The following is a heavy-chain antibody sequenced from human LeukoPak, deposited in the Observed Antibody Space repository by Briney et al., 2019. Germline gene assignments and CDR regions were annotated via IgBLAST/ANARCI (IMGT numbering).Heavy chain of an antibody. J-gene: IGHJ6*02. CDR1: GDSISSYY. CDR2: IYYSGST. D-gene: IGHD1-14*01. V-gene: IGHV4-59*01. CDR3: ARDLKPYYYYGMDV. Sequence: SETLSLTCTVSGDSISSYYWSWIRQPPGKGLEWIGYIYYSGSTNYNPSLKSRVTISVDTSKNQFSLKLSSVTAADTAVYYCARDLKPYYYYGMDVWGQGTTVTVSS.